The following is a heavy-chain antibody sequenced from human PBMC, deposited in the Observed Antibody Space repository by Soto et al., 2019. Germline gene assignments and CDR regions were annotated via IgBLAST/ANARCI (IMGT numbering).Heavy chain of an antibody. CDR1: GFTFSSYS. V-gene: IGHV3-48*04. Sequence: GGSLRLSCAASGFTFSSYSMNWVRQAPGKGLEWVSYISSSSSTIYYADSVKGRFTISRDNAKNSLYLQMNSLRAEDTAVYYCARDQDCSGGSCPAPDYWGQGTLVTVSS. CDR3: ARDQDCSGGSCPAPDY. D-gene: IGHD2-15*01. J-gene: IGHJ4*02. CDR2: ISSSSSTI.